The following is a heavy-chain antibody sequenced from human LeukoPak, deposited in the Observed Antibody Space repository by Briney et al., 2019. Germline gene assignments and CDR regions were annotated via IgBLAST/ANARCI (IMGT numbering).Heavy chain of an antibody. V-gene: IGHV4-59*01. CDR2: IYYSGST. J-gene: IGHJ4*02. CDR3: ARSRGYYYGSGDPHCDY. CDR1: GGSISSYY. Sequence: PSETLSLTCTVSGGSISSYYWSWIRQPPGKGLEWIGYIYYSGSTNYNPSLKSRVTISVDTSKNQFSLKLSSVTAADTAVYYCARSRGYYYGSGDPHCDYWGQGTLVTVSS. D-gene: IGHD3-10*01.